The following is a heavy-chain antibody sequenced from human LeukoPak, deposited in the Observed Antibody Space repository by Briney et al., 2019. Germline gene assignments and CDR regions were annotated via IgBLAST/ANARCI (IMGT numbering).Heavy chain of an antibody. CDR1: GFTFSSYW. D-gene: IGHD6-19*01. Sequence: GGSLRLSCAASGFTFSSYWMHWVRQAPGKGLVWVSRINSDGSSTSYADSVKDRFTISRDNAKNTLYLQMNSLRAEDTALYYCARPTSGWYAGGFDYWGQGILVTVSS. CDR2: INSDGSST. J-gene: IGHJ4*02. CDR3: ARPTSGWYAGGFDY. V-gene: IGHV3-74*01.